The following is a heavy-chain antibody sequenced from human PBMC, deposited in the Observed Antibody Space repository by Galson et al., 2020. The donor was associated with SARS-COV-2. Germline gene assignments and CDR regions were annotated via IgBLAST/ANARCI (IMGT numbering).Heavy chain of an antibody. CDR1: GFTFSSYA. CDR3: ARVQSGSYWAAFDI. D-gene: IGHD1-26*01. Sequence: LSLTCAASGFTFSSYAMHWVRQAPGKGLEWVAVISYDGSNKYYADSVKGRFTISRDNSKNTLYLQMNSLRAEDTAVYYCARVQSGSYWAAFDIWGQGTMVTVSS. J-gene: IGHJ3*02. V-gene: IGHV3-30*01. CDR2: ISYDGSNK.